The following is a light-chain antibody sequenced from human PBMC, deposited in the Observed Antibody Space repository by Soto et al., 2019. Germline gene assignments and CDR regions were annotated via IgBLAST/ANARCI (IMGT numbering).Light chain of an antibody. V-gene: IGKV3D-20*02. Sequence: EIVLTQSPCILSLSPGERATLSCRASQSVSSSSLAWYQQKPGQAPRLLIYDASNRATGIPARFSGNGSGTDFTLTISSLEPEDFAVYYCQQRSNWPRSITFGQGTRLEVK. CDR2: DAS. CDR3: QQRSNWPRSIT. CDR1: QSVSSSS. J-gene: IGKJ5*01.